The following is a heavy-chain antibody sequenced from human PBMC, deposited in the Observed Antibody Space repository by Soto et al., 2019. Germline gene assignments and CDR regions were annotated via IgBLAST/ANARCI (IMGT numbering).Heavy chain of an antibody. D-gene: IGHD2-15*01. Sequence: ASVKVSCKASGYTFTSYGIGWVRQAPGQGLEWMGWISAYNGNTNYAQKLQGRVTMTTDTSTSTAYMELRSLRSDDTAVYYCAREKVAATWFDYWGQGTLVTVSS. V-gene: IGHV1-18*01. CDR2: ISAYNGNT. J-gene: IGHJ4*02. CDR3: AREKVAATWFDY. CDR1: GYTFTSYG.